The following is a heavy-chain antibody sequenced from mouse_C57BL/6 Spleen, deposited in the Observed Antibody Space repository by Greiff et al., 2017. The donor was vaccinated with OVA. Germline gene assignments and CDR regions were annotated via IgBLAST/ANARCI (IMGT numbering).Heavy chain of an antibody. D-gene: IGHD1-1*01. V-gene: IGHV5-9-1*02. Sequence: EVKVEESGEGLVKPGGSLKLSCAASGFTFSSYAMSWVRQTPEKRLEWVAYISSGGDYIYYADTVKGRFTISRDNARNTLYLQMSSLKSEDTAMYYCTRVYGSSYDYFDYWGQGTTLTVSS. CDR2: ISSGGDYI. CDR3: TRVYGSSYDYFDY. CDR1: GFTFSSYA. J-gene: IGHJ2*01.